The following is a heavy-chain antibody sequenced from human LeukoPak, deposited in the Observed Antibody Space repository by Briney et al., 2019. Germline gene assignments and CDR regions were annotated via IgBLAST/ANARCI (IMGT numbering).Heavy chain of an antibody. Sequence: GASVKVSCKASGGTFSSYAISWVRQAPGQGLEWMGWINPNSGGTNYAQKFQGRVTMTRDTSTNTAYMELRRLRSDDTAVYYCAGGGGTIFGVINDWGQGTLVTVSP. D-gene: IGHD3-3*01. CDR2: INPNSGGT. J-gene: IGHJ4*02. CDR1: GGTFSSYA. CDR3: AGGGGTIFGVIND. V-gene: IGHV1-2*02.